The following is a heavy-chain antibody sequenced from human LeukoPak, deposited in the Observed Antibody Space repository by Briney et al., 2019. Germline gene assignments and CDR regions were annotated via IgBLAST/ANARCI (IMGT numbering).Heavy chain of an antibody. V-gene: IGHV1-2*02. Sequence: ASVKVSFKASGYTFTGYYMHWVRQAPGQGLEWMGWINPNSGGTNYAQKFQGRVTMTRDTSISTAYMELSRLRSDDTAVYYCARGAPYYYDSSGSSMWFDPWGQGTLVTVSS. J-gene: IGHJ5*02. CDR3: ARGAPYYYDSSGSSMWFDP. CDR1: GYTFTGYY. CDR2: INPNSGGT. D-gene: IGHD3-22*01.